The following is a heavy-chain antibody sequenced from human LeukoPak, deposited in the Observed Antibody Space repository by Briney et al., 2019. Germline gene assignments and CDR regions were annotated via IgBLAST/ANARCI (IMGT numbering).Heavy chain of an antibody. CDR1: GFTFDDYA. CDR3: TRMMYCSGGSCSFDY. Sequence: GRSLRLSCTASGFTFDDYAMNWVRQAPGKGLEWVGFITSKAYGGTTQYAASVKDRFTISRDDSKSIAYLQMTSLKTEDTAVYYCTRMMYCSGGSCSFDYWGQGTLVTVSS. V-gene: IGHV3-49*04. J-gene: IGHJ4*02. CDR2: ITSKAYGGTT. D-gene: IGHD2-15*01.